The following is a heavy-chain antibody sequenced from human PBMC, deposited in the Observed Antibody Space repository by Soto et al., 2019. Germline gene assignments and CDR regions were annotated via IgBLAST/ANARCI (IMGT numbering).Heavy chain of an antibody. CDR2: INHVGIT. D-gene: IGHD3-3*01. V-gene: IGHV4-34*01. CDR3: ARAHDFWGGRQQPIDS. J-gene: IGHJ4*02. Sequence: QVQLQQWGAGLLKPSETLSLTCAVSGGSFRGFYWTWIRQSPGKGREWFGDINHVGITNYNPSLKSRVSIPVDTSKSQFSLKLSSVTAADTAVYYCARAHDFWGGRQQPIDSWGQGTLVTVSS. CDR1: GGSFRGFY.